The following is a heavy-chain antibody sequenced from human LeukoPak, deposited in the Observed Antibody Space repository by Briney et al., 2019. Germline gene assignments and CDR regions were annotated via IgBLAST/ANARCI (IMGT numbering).Heavy chain of an antibody. D-gene: IGHD3-10*01. V-gene: IGHV1-18*01. CDR2: ISAYNGNT. CDR1: GYTFTSYG. Sequence: GASVKVSCKASGYTFTSYGISWVRQAPGQGLEWMGWISAYNGNTNYAQKLQGRVTMTTDTSTSTAYMELRSLRSDDTAVYYCAGTGDGGYYYYYYMDVWGKGTTVTVSS. CDR3: AGTGDGGYYYYYYMDV. J-gene: IGHJ6*03.